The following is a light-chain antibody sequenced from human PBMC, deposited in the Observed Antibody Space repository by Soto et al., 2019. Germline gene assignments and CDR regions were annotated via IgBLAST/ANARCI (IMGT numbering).Light chain of an antibody. Sequence: ETVWTQSPGTLSLSPGERATLSCRASQSVSSSYLAWYQQKPGQAPRRLIYGASSRATGIPDRFSGSGSGTAFTLTISRLEPEDFVVYYCQEYGSSPITFGPWTRLEIK. CDR3: QEYGSSPIT. CDR2: GAS. J-gene: IGKJ5*01. V-gene: IGKV3-20*01. CDR1: QSVSSSY.